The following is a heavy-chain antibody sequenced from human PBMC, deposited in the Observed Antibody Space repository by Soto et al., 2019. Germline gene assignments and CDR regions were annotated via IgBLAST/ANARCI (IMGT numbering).Heavy chain of an antibody. CDR2: INAGNGNT. CDR1: GYASTSYA. CDR3: ASQRITMVRGVLPRPQSY. Sequence: GASVKASCKDSGYASTSYAMQWVRQEQEQRLEWMGWINAGNGNTKYSQKFQGRVTITRDTSASTAYMELSSLRSEDTAVYYCASQRITMVRGVLPRPQSYWGQGTLVTVSS. V-gene: IGHV1-3*01. J-gene: IGHJ4*02. D-gene: IGHD3-10*01.